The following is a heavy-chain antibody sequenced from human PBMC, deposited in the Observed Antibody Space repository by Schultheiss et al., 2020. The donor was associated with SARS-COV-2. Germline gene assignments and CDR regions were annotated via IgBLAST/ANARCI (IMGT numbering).Heavy chain of an antibody. CDR3: ARDQRVVRRGGNSGFNYYGMDV. Sequence: SETLSLTCTVSGGSISSYYWGWIRQPPGKGLEWIGSIYYSGSTYYNPSLKSRVTISVDTSKNQFSLKLSSVTAADTAVYYCARDQRVVRRGGNSGFNYYGMDVWGQGTTVTVSS. D-gene: IGHD4-23*01. CDR2: IYYSGST. V-gene: IGHV4-39*07. J-gene: IGHJ6*02. CDR1: GGSISSYY.